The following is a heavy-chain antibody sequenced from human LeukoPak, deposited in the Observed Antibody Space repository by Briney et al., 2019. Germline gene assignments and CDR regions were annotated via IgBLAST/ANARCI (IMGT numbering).Heavy chain of an antibody. V-gene: IGHV3-30*18. J-gene: IGHJ4*02. CDR1: GFTFTSYG. Sequence: SGGSLRLSCAASGFTFTSYGMHWVRQAPGKGLEWVAVISYDVSDKYYVDSVKGRFTISRDTSKNTLYLQMNSLRAEGTAVYYCAKDRGSGYNWNDVLDYWGQGTLVTVSS. CDR2: ISYDVSDK. D-gene: IGHD1-20*01. CDR3: AKDRGSGYNWNDVLDY.